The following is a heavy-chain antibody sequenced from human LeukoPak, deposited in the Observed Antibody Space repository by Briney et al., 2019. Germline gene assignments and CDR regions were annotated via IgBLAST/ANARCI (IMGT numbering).Heavy chain of an antibody. CDR1: GFTFSSYG. J-gene: IGHJ4*02. CDR3: AKEYGYTYGEFDY. V-gene: IGHV3-30*02. CDR2: IRFDGNNK. D-gene: IGHD5-18*01. Sequence: GGSLRLSCAPSGFTFSSYGMHWVRQAPGKGLEWVAFIRFDGNNKYYADSVKGRFTISRDNSKNTLYLQMNSLRAEDTAVYYCAKEYGYTYGEFDYWGQGTLVTVSS.